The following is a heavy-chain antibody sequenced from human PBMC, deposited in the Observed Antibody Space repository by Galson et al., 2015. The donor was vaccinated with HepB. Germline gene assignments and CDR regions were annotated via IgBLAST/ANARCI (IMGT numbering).Heavy chain of an antibody. CDR1: GFTFSSYA. J-gene: IGHJ6*02. CDR2: INGGGGST. Sequence: SLRLSCAASGFTFSSYAMTWVRQAPGKGLEWVSTINGGGGSTHYADSVKGRFTISRDISKNTLYLQMNSLRAEDTAIYYCAKARKDSRLRSGLTGNYYAIDVWGQGTTVAVSS. D-gene: IGHD3-22*01. CDR3: AKARKDSRLRSGLTGNYYAIDV. V-gene: IGHV3-23*01.